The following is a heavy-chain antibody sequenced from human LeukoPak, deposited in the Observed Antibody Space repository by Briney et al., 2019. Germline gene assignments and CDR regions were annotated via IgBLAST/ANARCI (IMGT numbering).Heavy chain of an antibody. D-gene: IGHD5-12*01. CDR3: ARVSRSGYDTENWFDP. V-gene: IGHV1-18*01. CDR2: ISAYNGNT. J-gene: IGHJ5*02. Sequence: GASVKVSCTAPGYTFTSYGISWVRQAPGQGLEWMGWISAYNGNTNYAQKLQGRVTMTTDTSTSTAYMELRSLRSDDTAVYYCARVSRSGYDTENWFDPWGQGTLVTVSS. CDR1: GYTFTSYG.